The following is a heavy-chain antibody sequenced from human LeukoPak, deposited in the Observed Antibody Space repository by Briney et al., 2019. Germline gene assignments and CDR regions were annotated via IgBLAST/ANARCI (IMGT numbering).Heavy chain of an antibody. D-gene: IGHD3-22*01. J-gene: IGHJ1*01. CDR1: GFTFNKYG. V-gene: IGHV3-30*18. CDR3: AKDRDPYSSGTWDS. CDR2: RSDDGSAQ. Sequence: PGRSLRLSCIASGFTFNKYGMHWVRQAPGKGLEWLAVRSDDGSAQHYADSVRGRFTISRDNSKNTLSLQMNSLRPEDTAMYFCAKDRDPYSSGTWDSWGQGTLVIVSS.